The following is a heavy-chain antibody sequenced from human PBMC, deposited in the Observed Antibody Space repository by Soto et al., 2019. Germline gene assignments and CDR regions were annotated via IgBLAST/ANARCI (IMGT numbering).Heavy chain of an antibody. V-gene: IGHV1-18*04. J-gene: IGHJ6*02. D-gene: IGHD3-3*01. CDR2: ISAYNGNT. CDR1: GYTFTSYG. Sequence: ASVKVSCKASGYTFTSYGISWVRQAPGQGLEWMGWISAYNGNTNYAQKLQGRVTMTTDTSTSTAYMELRSLRSDDTAVYYCARDPNYEFWRGSFYGMDVWGQGTTVTGSS. CDR3: ARDPNYEFWRGSFYGMDV.